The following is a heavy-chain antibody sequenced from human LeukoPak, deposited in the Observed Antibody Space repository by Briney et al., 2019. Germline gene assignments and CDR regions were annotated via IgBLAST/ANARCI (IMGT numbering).Heavy chain of an antibody. J-gene: IGHJ6*03. CDR2: INPSGGST. V-gene: IGHV1-46*01. D-gene: IGHD6-13*01. CDR3: AREGAAAGDYYYMDV. Sequence: ASVKVSCKAPGYTFTSYYMHWVRQAPGQGLEWMGIINPSGGSTSYAQKFQGRVTMTRDTSTSTVYMELSSLRSEDTAVYYCAREGAAAGDYYYMDVWGKGTTVTVSS. CDR1: GYTFTSYY.